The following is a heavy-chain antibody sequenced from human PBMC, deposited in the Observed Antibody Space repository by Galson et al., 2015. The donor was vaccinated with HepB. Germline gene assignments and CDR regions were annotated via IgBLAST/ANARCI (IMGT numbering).Heavy chain of an antibody. Sequence: SLRLSCAASGFTFSSDSMNWVRQAPGKGLEWVSGMSDNGDNTFYADSVKGRFTISRDISKNTVYLQMNSLRVEDTAVYYCATRSGASGWYSYFQHWGQGTLVTVSS. V-gene: IGHV3-23*01. D-gene: IGHD6-19*01. CDR1: GFTFSSDS. CDR3: ATRSGASGWYSYFQH. J-gene: IGHJ1*01. CDR2: MSDNGDNT.